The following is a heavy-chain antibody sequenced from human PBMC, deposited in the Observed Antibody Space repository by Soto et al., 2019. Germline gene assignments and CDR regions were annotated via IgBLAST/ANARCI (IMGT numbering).Heavy chain of an antibody. V-gene: IGHV3-30-3*01. CDR1: GFTFSSYA. J-gene: IGHJ4*02. CDR3: ARRGYSYDPAFDY. Sequence: QVQLVESGGGVVQPGRSLRLSCAASGFTFSSYAMHWVRQAPGKGLEWVAVILYDGSNKYYADSVKGRFTISRDNSKNTLYLQMNSLRAEDTAVYYCARRGYSYDPAFDYWGQGTLVTVSS. D-gene: IGHD5-18*01. CDR2: ILYDGSNK.